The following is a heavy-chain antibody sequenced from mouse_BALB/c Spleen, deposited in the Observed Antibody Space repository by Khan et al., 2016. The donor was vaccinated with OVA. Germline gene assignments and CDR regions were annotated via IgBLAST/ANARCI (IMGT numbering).Heavy chain of an antibody. CDR2: ILPGSGST. D-gene: IGHD2-1*01. V-gene: IGHV1-9*01. CDR1: GYTFSSYW. J-gene: IGHJ4*01. CDR3: ASYLYYGNYGAMDY. Sequence: QVRLQQSGAELMKPGASVKISCKATGYTFSSYWIEWVKQRPGHGLEWIGEILPGSGSTNYNEKFKGKATFTADTSSNTAYMQLSSLTSEDYAVYYCASYLYYGNYGAMDYWGQGTSVTVSS.